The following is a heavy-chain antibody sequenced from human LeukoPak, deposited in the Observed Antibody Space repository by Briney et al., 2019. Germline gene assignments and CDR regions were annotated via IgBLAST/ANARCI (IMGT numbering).Heavy chain of an antibody. J-gene: IGHJ5*02. CDR3: ATSYDAKTAPYDL. CDR2: IYNSGTT. V-gene: IGHV4-4*09. D-gene: IGHD3-3*01. CDR1: GGSINNYC. Sequence: PSETLSLTCTVPGGSINNYCWSWVRQAPGKGLEWIGYIYNSGTTDYNPSLRGQVTMSLDTSKNQLSMDLKFLTAADTAIYYCATSYDAKTAPYDLWGQGTLVTVSS.